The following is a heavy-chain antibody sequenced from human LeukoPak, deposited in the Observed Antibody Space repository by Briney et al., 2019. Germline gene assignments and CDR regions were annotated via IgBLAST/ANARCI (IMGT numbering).Heavy chain of an antibody. Sequence: AASVKVSCKASGYTFTSYGISWVRQAPGQGLEWMGWISAYNGNTNYAQKLQGRVTVTTDTSTSTAYMELRSLRSDDTAVYYCARIKMVRGVISSGWFDPWGQGTLVTVSS. J-gene: IGHJ5*02. CDR1: GYTFTSYG. CDR2: ISAYNGNT. CDR3: ARIKMVRGVISSGWFDP. V-gene: IGHV1-18*01. D-gene: IGHD3-10*01.